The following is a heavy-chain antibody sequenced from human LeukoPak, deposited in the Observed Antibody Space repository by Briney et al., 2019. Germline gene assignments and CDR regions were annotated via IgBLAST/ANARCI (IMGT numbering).Heavy chain of an antibody. J-gene: IGHJ5*02. CDR3: ARDRVLVMTGYPTGFDP. V-gene: IGHV4-34*01. CDR2: ITDGGRT. D-gene: IGHD3-9*01. Sequence: PSETLSLTCAVYGDSFSGHYWSWIRQPPGKGLEWIGEITDGGRTSYSPSLKSRATISIVPSQSQFSLQLDSVTAADTAVYYCARDRVLVMTGYPTGFDPWGQGTLVTVSS. CDR1: GDSFSGHY.